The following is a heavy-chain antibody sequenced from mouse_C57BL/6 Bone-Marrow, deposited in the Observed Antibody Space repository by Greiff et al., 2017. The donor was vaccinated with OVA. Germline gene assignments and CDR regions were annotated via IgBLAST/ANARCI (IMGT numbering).Heavy chain of an antibody. D-gene: IGHD1-1*01. CDR2: IDPSDSYT. J-gene: IGHJ4*01. CDR1: GYTFTSYW. Sequence: QVQLQQPGAELVMPGASVKLSCKASGYTFTSYWMHWVKQRPGQGLEWIGEIDPSDSYTNYNQKFKGKSTLTVDKSSSTAYLQLSSLTSEDSAVYDCARYGRSKGYAMDYWGQGTSVTVSS. V-gene: IGHV1-69*01. CDR3: ARYGRSKGYAMDY.